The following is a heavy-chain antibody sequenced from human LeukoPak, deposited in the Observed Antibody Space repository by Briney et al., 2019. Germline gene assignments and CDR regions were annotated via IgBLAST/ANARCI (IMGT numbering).Heavy chain of an antibody. V-gene: IGHV3-23*01. Sequence: PGGSLRLSCAAAGFTFSSYAMSWVRQAPGKGLEWVSAISGSGGSTYYADSVKGRFTISRDNSKNTLYLQMNSLRAEDTAVYYCAKLNMIVVAFDYWGQGTLVTVSS. CDR1: GFTFSSYA. CDR2: ISGSGGST. CDR3: AKLNMIVVAFDY. J-gene: IGHJ4*02. D-gene: IGHD3-22*01.